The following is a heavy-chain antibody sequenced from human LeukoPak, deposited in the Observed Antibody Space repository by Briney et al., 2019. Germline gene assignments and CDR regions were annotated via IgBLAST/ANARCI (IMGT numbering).Heavy chain of an antibody. Sequence: PSQTLSLTCTVSGGSISSGDYYWSWIRQPPGKGLEWIGYIYYSGSTYYNPSLKSRVTISVDTSMNQFSLKLSSVTAADTAVYYCASDGRWPDAFDIWGQGTMVTVSS. D-gene: IGHD4-23*01. J-gene: IGHJ3*02. CDR3: ASDGRWPDAFDI. CDR2: IYYSGST. CDR1: GGSISSGDYY. V-gene: IGHV4-30-4*01.